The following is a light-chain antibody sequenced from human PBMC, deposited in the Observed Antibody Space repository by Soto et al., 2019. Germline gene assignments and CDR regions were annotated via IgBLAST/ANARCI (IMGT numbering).Light chain of an antibody. CDR3: CSSTDTYLYV. V-gene: IGLV2-11*01. Sequence: QSVLTQPRSVSGSPGQSVTISCSGTSSDVGDYNYVSWYQQHPDKAPKLMIYDVTKRPSGVPDRFSGSKSGNTASLTISGLQADDEAHYYCCSSTDTYLYVFGAGTKLTVL. J-gene: IGLJ1*01. CDR1: SSDVGDYNY. CDR2: DVT.